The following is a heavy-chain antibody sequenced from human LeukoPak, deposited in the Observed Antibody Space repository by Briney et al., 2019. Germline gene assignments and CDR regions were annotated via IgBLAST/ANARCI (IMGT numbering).Heavy chain of an antibody. J-gene: IGHJ4*02. CDR3: ARESQEKYYFDY. V-gene: IGHV4-59*12. CDR2: IYYSGST. Sequence: SETLSLTCTVSGGSISSYYWSWIRQPPGKGLVWMGYIYYSGSTNYNPSLKSRVTISVDTSKNQFSLKLSSVTAADTAVYYCARESQEKYYFDYWGQGTVVTVSS. D-gene: IGHD5-24*01. CDR1: GGSISSYY.